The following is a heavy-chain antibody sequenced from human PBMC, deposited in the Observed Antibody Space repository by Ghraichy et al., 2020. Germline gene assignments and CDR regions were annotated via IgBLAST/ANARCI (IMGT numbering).Heavy chain of an antibody. CDR2: INSYGSST. V-gene: IGHV3-74*01. Sequence: GGSLRLSCAASGFTFSSYWMPWVRQAPGKGLVWVSRINSYGSSTIYADSVKGRFTISRDNAKNTLYLQMNSLRAEDTAVYYCAREYCSGGRCYFGTGGSPFDYWGQGTLVTVSS. J-gene: IGHJ4*02. CDR1: GFTFSSYW. CDR3: AREYCSGGRCYFGTGGSPFDY. D-gene: IGHD2-15*01.